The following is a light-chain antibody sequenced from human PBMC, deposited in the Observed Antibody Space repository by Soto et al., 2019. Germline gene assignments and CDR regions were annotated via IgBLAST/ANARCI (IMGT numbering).Light chain of an antibody. V-gene: IGLV6-57*02. CDR2: EDT. CDR3: QSYNNGNWV. CDR1: GDTIASNY. Sequence: FMLTQPHSVSASPGKTVTISCTGSGDTIASNYVQWYQQYPGSAPSTVIFEDTQRPSGIPDRFSGSIDSSSNSASLTISGLTTEDEADYYCQSYNNGNWVFGGGTKVTVL. J-gene: IGLJ3*02.